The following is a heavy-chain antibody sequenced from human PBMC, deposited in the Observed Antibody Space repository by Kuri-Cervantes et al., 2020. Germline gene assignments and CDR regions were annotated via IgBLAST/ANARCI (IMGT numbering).Heavy chain of an antibody. CDR2: ISITSGTI. CDR1: GFAFSHYT. Sequence: GESLKISCTASGFAFSHYTMNWVRQAPGKGLEWISYISITSGTIYYADSVRGRFTISRDNSKNSLYLQMNSLRAEDTAVYFCARKVSGTLDYWGQGTLVTVSS. J-gene: IGHJ4*02. CDR3: ARKVSGTLDY. V-gene: IGHV3-48*01. D-gene: IGHD3-10*01.